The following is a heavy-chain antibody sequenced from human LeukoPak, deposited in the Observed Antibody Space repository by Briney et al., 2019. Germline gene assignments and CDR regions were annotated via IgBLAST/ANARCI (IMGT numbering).Heavy chain of an antibody. CDR1: GFTFSSYA. V-gene: IGHV3-23*01. CDR2: LRGGGGST. J-gene: IGHJ6*03. D-gene: IGHD6-6*01. CDR3: ANQYSSSVYYYMDV. Sequence: GGSLRLSCAASGFTFSSYAMRWVPQAPGRGREGVSGLRGGGGSTYYGDSVKGRFTISRDNSRNTLYLQMNSLRAEDTAVYYWANQYSSSVYYYMDVWGKGTTVTVSS.